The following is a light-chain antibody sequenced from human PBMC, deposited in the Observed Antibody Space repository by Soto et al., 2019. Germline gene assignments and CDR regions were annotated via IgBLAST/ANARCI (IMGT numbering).Light chain of an antibody. Sequence: EIVLTQSPGTLSLSPGERATLSCRASQSVSNSYLAWYQQKPGQAPRLLLYGASSRATGIPDRFSGSGSGTDFTLTISRLEPEDFAVYYCQQYGGPVTFGQGTKLEIK. J-gene: IGKJ2*01. V-gene: IGKV3-20*01. CDR3: QQYGGPVT. CDR2: GAS. CDR1: QSVSNSY.